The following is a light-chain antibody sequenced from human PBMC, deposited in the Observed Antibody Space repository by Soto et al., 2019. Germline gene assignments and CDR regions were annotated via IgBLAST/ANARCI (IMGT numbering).Light chain of an antibody. J-gene: IGKJ4*01. V-gene: IGKV1-9*01. CDR1: QDIGSY. Sequence: IQLTQSPSSLSASVGDRVTITCRASQDIGSYLAWYQHRPGKAPKLLIYAASTLQSGVPARFSGSGSGTEFTLTISSLQSEDFAVYYCQQYNNWPLTFGGGTKVDIK. CDR3: QQYNNWPLT. CDR2: AAS.